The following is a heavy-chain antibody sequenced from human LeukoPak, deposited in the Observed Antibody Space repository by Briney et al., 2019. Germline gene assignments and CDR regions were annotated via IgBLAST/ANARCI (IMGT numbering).Heavy chain of an antibody. Sequence: GGFLRLSCAASGFTVSSNYMSWVRQAPGKGLEWVSIIYSGGSTYYADSVKGRFTISRDNSKNTLYLQMNSLRAEDTAVYYCAELGITMIGGVWGKGTTVTISS. CDR3: AELGITMIGGV. V-gene: IGHV3-66*01. D-gene: IGHD3-10*02. CDR1: GFTVSSNY. J-gene: IGHJ6*04. CDR2: IYSGGST.